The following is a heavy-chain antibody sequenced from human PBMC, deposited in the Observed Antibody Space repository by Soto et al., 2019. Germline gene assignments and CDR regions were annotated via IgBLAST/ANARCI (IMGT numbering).Heavy chain of an antibody. CDR1: GYTFTNYW. D-gene: IGHD6-19*01. V-gene: IGHV5-10-1*01. Sequence: PGESLKISCKGFGYTFTNYWINWVRQMPGKGLEWMGRIDPSDSYTDYSPSFQGHVTISADKSINTAFLEWSSLKASDTAMYYCARHLGEQWLDFDYWGQGTPVTVSS. J-gene: IGHJ4*02. CDR2: IDPSDSYT. CDR3: ARHLGEQWLDFDY.